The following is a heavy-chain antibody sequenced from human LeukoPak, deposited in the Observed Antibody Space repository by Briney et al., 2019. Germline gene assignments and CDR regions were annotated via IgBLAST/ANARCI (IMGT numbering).Heavy chain of an antibody. J-gene: IGHJ3*01. CDR2: ISAHNGNT. CDR1: GYTFTSYG. V-gene: IGHV1-18*01. D-gene: IGHD2-2*01. CDR3: ARDGRGAAAPDDAFDV. Sequence: ASVKVSCKASGYTFTSYGISWVRQAPGQGLEWMGWISAHNGNTNYAQKFQGRVTMTRDTSITTVYMELSSLTSEDTAAYYCARDGRGAAAPDDAFDVWGQGTMVTVSS.